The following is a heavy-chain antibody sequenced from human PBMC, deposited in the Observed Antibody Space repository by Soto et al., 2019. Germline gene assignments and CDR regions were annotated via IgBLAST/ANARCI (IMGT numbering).Heavy chain of an antibody. Sequence: SETLSLTCTVSGGSISSGGYYWSWIRQHPGKGLEWIGYIYYSGSTYYNPSLKSRVTISVDTSKNQFSLKLSSVTAADTAVYYCARAAILTGYPTRRPFFDYWGQGTLVTVSS. CDR2: IYYSGST. J-gene: IGHJ4*02. D-gene: IGHD3-9*01. CDR3: ARAAILTGYPTRRPFFDY. CDR1: GGSISSGGYY. V-gene: IGHV4-31*03.